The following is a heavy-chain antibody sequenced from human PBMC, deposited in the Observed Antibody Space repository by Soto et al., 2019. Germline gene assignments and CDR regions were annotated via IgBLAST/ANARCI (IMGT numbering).Heavy chain of an antibody. J-gene: IGHJ6*02. CDR2: ISHSGGTQ. CDR3: AREDIVVVPAARNYYYYGMDV. Sequence: QVQLVESGGGVVQPGRSLRLSCAASGFTFSPYGMHWVRQAPGKGLEWVAVISHSGGTQFYADSVKGRFTISRDNSKNTLYLQMNSLRAEDTAVYYCAREDIVVVPAARNYYYYGMDVWGQGTTVTVSS. D-gene: IGHD2-2*01. CDR1: GFTFSPYG. V-gene: IGHV3-30*19.